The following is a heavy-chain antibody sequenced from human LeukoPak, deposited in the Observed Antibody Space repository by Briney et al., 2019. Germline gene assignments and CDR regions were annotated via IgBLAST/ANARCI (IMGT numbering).Heavy chain of an antibody. Sequence: GGSLRLSCAASGFTFSGFYMHWIRQAPGKGLVWVSHINWDGSSITYADSVKGRFTISRDNAKNTLYLQMDNLRAEDTAVYYCSRGGYSHAFDVWGQGTMVTVSS. CDR1: GFTFSGFY. CDR2: INWDGSSI. J-gene: IGHJ3*01. V-gene: IGHV3-74*01. CDR3: SRGGYSHAFDV. D-gene: IGHD2-15*01.